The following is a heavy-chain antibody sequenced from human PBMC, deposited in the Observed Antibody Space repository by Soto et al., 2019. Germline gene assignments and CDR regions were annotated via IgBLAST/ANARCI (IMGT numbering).Heavy chain of an antibody. V-gene: IGHV3-30*18. CDR1: GFTFSSYD. D-gene: IGHD3-3*01. Sequence: GGSLRLSCVGSGFTFSSYDMHWVRQAPGKGLEWVAVIPYDGSNEYYADSVKGRFTISRDLTKNTLYLQMNSLRSEDTAVYYCAKGGNGSGSLLVYWGQGTLVTVSS. CDR2: IPYDGSNE. J-gene: IGHJ4*02. CDR3: AKGGNGSGSLLVY.